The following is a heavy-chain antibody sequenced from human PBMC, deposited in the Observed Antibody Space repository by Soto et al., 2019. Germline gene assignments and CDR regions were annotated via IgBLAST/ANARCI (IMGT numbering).Heavy chain of an antibody. CDR2: IYYSGST. CDR1: GGSINSDGYY. J-gene: IGHJ4*02. Sequence: SETLSLTCTVSGGSINSDGYYWSWIRQHPGKGLEWIGYIYYSGSTYYNPSLRSRVTISVDTSKNQFSLNLSSVTAADTAIYYCARSFRSGTWFDFWGQGTPVTSPQ. CDR3: ARSFRSGTWFDF. V-gene: IGHV4-31*03. D-gene: IGHD3-10*01.